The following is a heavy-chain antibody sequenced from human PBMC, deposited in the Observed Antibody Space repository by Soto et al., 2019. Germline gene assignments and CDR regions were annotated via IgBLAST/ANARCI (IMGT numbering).Heavy chain of an antibody. D-gene: IGHD3-10*01. CDR2: ISAYNGNT. CDR1: GYTFTSYG. J-gene: IGHJ4*02. CDR3: ARDSAITMVRGVIIDY. V-gene: IGHV1-18*01. Sequence: GASVKVSCKASGYTFTSYGISWVRQAPGQGLEWMGWISAYNGNTNYAQKLQGRVTMTTDTSTSTAYMELRSLRSDDTAVYYCARDSAITMVRGVIIDYWGQGNLVTVSS.